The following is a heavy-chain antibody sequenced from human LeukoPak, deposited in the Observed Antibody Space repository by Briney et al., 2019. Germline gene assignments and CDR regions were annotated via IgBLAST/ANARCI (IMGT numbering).Heavy chain of an antibody. V-gene: IGHV1-8*01. Sequence: ASVKVSCKASGYTLTSYDINWVRQATGQGLEWMGWINPNSGRTGYAQNFQGRITITRNTSISTAYVELSSLRSEDTAVYYCTRETSSRYFDYWGQGTLVTVSS. J-gene: IGHJ4*02. CDR3: TRETSSRYFDY. CDR2: INPNSGRT. CDR1: GYTLTSYD.